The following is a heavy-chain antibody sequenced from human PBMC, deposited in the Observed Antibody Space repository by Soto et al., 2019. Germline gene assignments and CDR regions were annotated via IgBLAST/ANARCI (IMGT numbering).Heavy chain of an antibody. CDR3: ARGRQDWNYNPFDY. J-gene: IGHJ4*02. CDR1: GGSFSGYY. V-gene: IGHV4-34*01. CDR2: INHSGST. Sequence: SETLSLTCAVYGGSFSGYYWSWIRQPPGKGLEWIGEINHSGSTNYNPSLKSRVTISVDTSKNQFSLKLSSVTAADTAVYYCARGRQDWNYNPFDYWGQGTLVTVSS. D-gene: IGHD1-7*01.